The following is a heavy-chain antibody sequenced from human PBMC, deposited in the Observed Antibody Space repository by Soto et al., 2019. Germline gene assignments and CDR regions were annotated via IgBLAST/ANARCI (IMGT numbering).Heavy chain of an antibody. D-gene: IGHD1-26*01. Sequence: SETLSLTCTVSGGSISSSSYYWGWIRQPPGKGLEWIGSVYYSGSTYYNPSLKSRVTISVDTSKNQFSLKLSSVTAADTAVYYCARSVNRGSNRFHYWGQGTLVTVS. V-gene: IGHV4-39*01. CDR2: VYYSGST. CDR3: ARSVNRGSNRFHY. J-gene: IGHJ4*02. CDR1: GGSISSSSYY.